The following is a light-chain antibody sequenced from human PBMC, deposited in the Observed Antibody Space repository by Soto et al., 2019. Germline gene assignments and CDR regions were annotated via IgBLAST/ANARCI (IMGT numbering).Light chain of an antibody. CDR2: DDD. CDR3: GTLDSSLSGFWL. Sequence: QSVLTQPPSVSGAPGQRVTISCTGSSSNIGAGYDVHWYQQLPGTAPKLLIYDDDKRASGIPDRFSGSKSGTSATLDITGLQTGDEADYYCGTLDSSLSGFWLFGGGTKLTVL. J-gene: IGLJ3*02. V-gene: IGLV1-51*01. CDR1: SSNIGAGYD.